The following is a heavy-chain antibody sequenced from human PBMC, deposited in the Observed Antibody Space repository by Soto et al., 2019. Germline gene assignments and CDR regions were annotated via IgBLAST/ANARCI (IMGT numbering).Heavy chain of an antibody. CDR2: MRSKSNSYAT. J-gene: IGHJ4*02. CDR3: TRCYGDYVRDY. V-gene: IGHV3-73*01. CDR1: GFTFSGSA. Sequence: ESGGGLVQPGGSLKLSCAVSGFTFSGSAMHWVRQASGKGLERVGRMRSKSNSYATAYAASVKGRFTISRDDSKNTAYLPMHSMKTEDTAVYSCTRCYGDYVRDYWGQGTLVTVSS. D-gene: IGHD4-17*01.